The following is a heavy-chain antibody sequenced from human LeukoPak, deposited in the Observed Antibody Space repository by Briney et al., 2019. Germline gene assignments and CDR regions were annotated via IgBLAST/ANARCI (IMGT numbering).Heavy chain of an antibody. V-gene: IGHV3-30*18. J-gene: IGHJ4*02. CDR3: GKDVPG. CDR1: GFTFSSYG. CDR2: ISYDGSNK. Sequence: GGSLRLSCAASGFTFSSYGMHWVRQAPGKGLEWVAVISYDGSNKYYADSVKGRFTISRDNSKNTLYLQMNSLRTEDTAVYYCGKDVPGWGQGTLVTVSS.